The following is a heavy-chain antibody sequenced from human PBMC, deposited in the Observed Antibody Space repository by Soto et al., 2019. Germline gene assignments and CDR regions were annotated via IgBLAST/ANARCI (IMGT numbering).Heavy chain of an antibody. D-gene: IGHD3-3*01. V-gene: IGHV4-39*01. CDR3: ARLLYDFWSGYYNRWFDP. CDR2: IYYSGST. CDR1: GGSISSSSYY. J-gene: IGHJ5*02. Sequence: SETLSLTCTVSGGSISSSSYYWGWIRQPPGKGLEWIGSIYYSGSTYYNPSLKSRVTISVDTSKNQFSLKLSSVTAADTAVYYCARLLYDFWSGYYNRWFDPWGQGTLVTVS.